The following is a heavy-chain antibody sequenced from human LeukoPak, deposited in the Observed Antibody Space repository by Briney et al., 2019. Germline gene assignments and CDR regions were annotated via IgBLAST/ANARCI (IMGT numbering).Heavy chain of an antibody. J-gene: IGHJ4*02. Sequence: SETLSLTCAVSGYSISGGYYWGWIRQPPGKGLEWVGSIYHSGGTYHNPSLKSRVTMPLDTSKNQFSLKLSSVTAADTAVYYCARHRLYDTTGYYYDFDYWGQGTLVTVSS. D-gene: IGHD3-22*01. CDR2: IYHSGGT. CDR1: GYSISGGYY. V-gene: IGHV4-38-2*01. CDR3: ARHRLYDTTGYYYDFDY.